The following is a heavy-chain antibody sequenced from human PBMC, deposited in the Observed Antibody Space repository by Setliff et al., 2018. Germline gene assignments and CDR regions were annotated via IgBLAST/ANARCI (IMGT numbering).Heavy chain of an antibody. J-gene: IGHJ5*02. Sequence: ASVKVSCKASGYTFTNYAMNWVRQAPGQGLEWMGWINTNTGFPTYAQGFTGRFVFSLDTSVSTAYLQISSVKAEDTAVYYCARGYCSGGSCSRTSCHGDWFDPWGQGTLVTVSS. CDR2: INTNTGFP. D-gene: IGHD2-15*01. V-gene: IGHV7-4-1*02. CDR3: ARGYCSGGSCSRTSCHGDWFDP. CDR1: GYTFTNYA.